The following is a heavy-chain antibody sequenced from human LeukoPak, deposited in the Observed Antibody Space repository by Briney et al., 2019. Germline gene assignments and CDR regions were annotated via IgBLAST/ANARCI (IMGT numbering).Heavy chain of an antibody. D-gene: IGHD3-22*01. CDR1: GYSFTSYW. J-gene: IGHJ4*02. CDR3: ARQRYYYDSSGYYFDY. Sequence: GESLKISCKGSGYSFTSYWIGWVRQMPGKGLEWMGIIYPGDSDTRYSPSFQGQVTISADKSINTAYLQWSSLKASDTAMYYCARQRYYYDSSGYYFDYWGQGTLVTVSS. V-gene: IGHV5-51*01. CDR2: IYPGDSDT.